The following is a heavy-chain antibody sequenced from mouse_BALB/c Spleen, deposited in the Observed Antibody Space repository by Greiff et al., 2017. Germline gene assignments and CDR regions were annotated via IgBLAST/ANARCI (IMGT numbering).Heavy chain of an antibody. V-gene: IGHV5-12-1*01. Sequence: EVKLMESGGGLVKPGGSLKLSCAASGFAFSSYDMSWVRQTPEKRLEWVAYISSGGGSTYYPDTVKGRFTISRDNAKNTLYLQMSSLKSEDTAMYYCARRNYRYDGAWFAYWGQGTLVTVSA. CDR1: GFAFSSYD. D-gene: IGHD2-14*01. J-gene: IGHJ3*01. CDR3: ARRNYRYDGAWFAY. CDR2: ISSGGGST.